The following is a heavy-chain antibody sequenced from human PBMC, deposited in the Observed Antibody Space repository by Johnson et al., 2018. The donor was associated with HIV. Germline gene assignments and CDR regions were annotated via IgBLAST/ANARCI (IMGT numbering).Heavy chain of an antibody. CDR2: ICSNGGST. D-gene: IGHD3-10*01. J-gene: IGHJ3*02. V-gene: IGHV3-64*01. CDR1: GFTFSSYA. CDR3: AKVSGGGIVRWDI. Sequence: VQLVESGGGLVQPGGSLRLSCAASGFTFSSYAMHCVRQPPGKGLEYVSAICSNGGSTYYANSVKGRFTISRDNSKNTLYLQMGSLRAEDTAVYYCAKVSGGGIVRWDIWGQGTMVTVSS.